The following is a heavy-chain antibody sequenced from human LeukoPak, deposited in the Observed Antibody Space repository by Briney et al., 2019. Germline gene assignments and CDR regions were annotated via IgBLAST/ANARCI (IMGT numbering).Heavy chain of an antibody. CDR1: GYTFTSYN. J-gene: IGHJ3*02. CDR2: MNPNSGNT. CDR3: ARGRRSDDAFDI. V-gene: IGHV1-8*01. Sequence: GASVKVSCKASGYTFTSYNINWVRQATGQGLEWMGWMNPNSGNTGYAQKFQGRVTMTRNTSVSTAYMELSSLRSEDTAVYYCARGRRSDDAFDIWGQGTMVTVSS.